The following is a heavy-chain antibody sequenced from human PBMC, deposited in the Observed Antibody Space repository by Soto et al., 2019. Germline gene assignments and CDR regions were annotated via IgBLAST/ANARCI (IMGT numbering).Heavy chain of an antibody. CDR3: ARSFMVPVDYFDS. D-gene: IGHD3-10*01. J-gene: IGHJ4*02. Sequence: SETLSVTCAIDSPYWSWIRQPPGKGLEWIGQVFYGGSTNYNTSLTSRVTISIPTSTKQFSLKLTSVSAADTAVYYCARSFMVPVDYFDSWGQGXLVTVSS. CDR1: IDSPY. V-gene: IGHV4-59*11. CDR2: VFYGGST.